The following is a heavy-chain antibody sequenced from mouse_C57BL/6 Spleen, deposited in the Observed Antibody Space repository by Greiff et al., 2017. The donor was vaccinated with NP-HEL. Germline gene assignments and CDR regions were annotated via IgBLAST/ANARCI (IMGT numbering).Heavy chain of an antibody. CDR2: ISYDGSN. V-gene: IGHV3-6*01. CDR3: ARVDDAMDY. J-gene: IGHJ4*01. CDR1: GYSITSGYY. Sequence: EVHLVESGPGLVKPSQSLSLTCSVTGYSITSGYYWNWIRQFPGNKLEWMGYISYDGSNNYNPSLKNRISITRDTSKNQFFLKLNSVTTEDTATYYCARVDDAMDYWGQGTSVTVSS.